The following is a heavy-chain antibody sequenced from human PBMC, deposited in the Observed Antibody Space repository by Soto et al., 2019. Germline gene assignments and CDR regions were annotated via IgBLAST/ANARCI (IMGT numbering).Heavy chain of an antibody. CDR3: AASIAVAENWFDP. CDR1: GGTFSIYA. J-gene: IGHJ5*02. CDR2: IIPIFSTA. Sequence: SVKVSCKASGGTFSIYAISCVLQSPGQGLEWMGGIIPIFSTANYAQKFQGRVTITADESTSTAYMELSSLRSEDTAVYYCAASIAVAENWFDPWGQGTLVTVSS. V-gene: IGHV1-69*13. D-gene: IGHD6-19*01.